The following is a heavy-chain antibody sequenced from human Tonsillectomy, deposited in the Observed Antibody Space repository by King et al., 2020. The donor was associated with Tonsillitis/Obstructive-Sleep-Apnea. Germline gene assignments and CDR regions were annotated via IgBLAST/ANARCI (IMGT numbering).Heavy chain of an antibody. CDR2: INWNGGST. D-gene: IGHD3-10*01. CDR1: GFTFDNYG. CDR3: VGDLRGVANNFYGSGSPDY. V-gene: IGHV3-20*04. J-gene: IGHJ4*02. Sequence: VQLVESGGGVVRPGGSLRLSCAASGFTFDNYGMSWVRQAPGKGLEWLSGINWNGGSTGYADPVKGRFTISRDNPKNSLYLQMNSLRSEDTALYYCVGDLRGVANNFYGSGSPDYWGQGTLVTVSS.